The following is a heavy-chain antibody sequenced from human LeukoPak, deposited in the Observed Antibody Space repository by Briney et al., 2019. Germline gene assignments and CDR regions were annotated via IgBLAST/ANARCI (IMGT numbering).Heavy chain of an antibody. D-gene: IGHD3-3*01. V-gene: IGHV1-18*01. Sequence: ASVKVSCKASGYTFTSYGISWVRQAPGQGLEWMGRISAYNGNTNYAQKVQGRVTMTTDTSTSTAYMELRSLRSDDTAVYYCARYYDFWSGYYHGMDVWGQGTTVTVSS. CDR3: ARYYDFWSGYYHGMDV. J-gene: IGHJ6*02. CDR1: GYTFTSYG. CDR2: ISAYNGNT.